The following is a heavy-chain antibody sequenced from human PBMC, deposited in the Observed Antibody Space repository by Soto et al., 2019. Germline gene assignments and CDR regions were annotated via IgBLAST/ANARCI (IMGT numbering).Heavy chain of an antibody. D-gene: IGHD5-12*01. Sequence: SETLSLTCTVSGGSISPYYWSWIRQSPGKGLEWIAYIFHSGSTNYNPSLKSRVAISIDTSMNQFSLQLTSVTAADRAIYYCAREGFRGKAGYEFDYWGQGTLVTVSS. CDR3: AREGFRGKAGYEFDY. V-gene: IGHV4-59*01. CDR2: IFHSGST. CDR1: GGSISPYY. J-gene: IGHJ4*01.